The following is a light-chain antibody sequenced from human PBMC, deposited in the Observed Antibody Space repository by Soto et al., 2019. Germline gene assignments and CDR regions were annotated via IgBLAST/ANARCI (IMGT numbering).Light chain of an antibody. CDR2: KAS. J-gene: IGKJ2*01. CDR1: QSISSW. CDR3: QQYSSYPYT. V-gene: IGKV1-5*03. Sequence: DIQMTQSPSTLSASVGDRVTITCRASQSISSWLAWYQQKPGKAPNLLIYKASSLQCGVPSRFSGSGSGTEFALTITSLQPDDLATYYCQQYSSYPYTFGQGTKLEIK.